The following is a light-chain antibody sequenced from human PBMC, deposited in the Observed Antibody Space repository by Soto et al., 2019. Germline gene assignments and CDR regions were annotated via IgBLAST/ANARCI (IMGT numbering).Light chain of an antibody. CDR1: QSVSSSY. Sequence: EIVLTQSPVTLSLSPGERATLSCRASQSVSSSYLAWYQQKPGQAPRLLISGASSRATGSPDRFSGSGSGTDFTLTISRLEPEDFAVYYCHQYGSSPWTLGQGTKVDIK. CDR2: GAS. V-gene: IGKV3-20*01. J-gene: IGKJ1*01. CDR3: HQYGSSPWT.